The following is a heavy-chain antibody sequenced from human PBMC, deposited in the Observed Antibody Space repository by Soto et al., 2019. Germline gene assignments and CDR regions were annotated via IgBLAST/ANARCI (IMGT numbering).Heavy chain of an antibody. D-gene: IGHD1-26*01. Sequence: GGSLRLSCVASGFTFSKYVMNWVRQTPRKGLEWVSAISGSGNSTYYADSVKGRFTISRDNSKNTLYLQMNSLRAEDTAVYYCAKDLSPSSGTYYGYFDHWGQGTLVTVSS. V-gene: IGHV3-23*01. CDR1: GFTFSKYV. CDR2: ISGSGNST. J-gene: IGHJ4*02. CDR3: AKDLSPSSGTYYGYFDH.